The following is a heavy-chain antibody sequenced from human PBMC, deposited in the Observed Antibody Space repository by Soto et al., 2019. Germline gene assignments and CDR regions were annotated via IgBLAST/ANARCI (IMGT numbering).Heavy chain of an antibody. CDR3: AREDTRVGGGMDV. D-gene: IGHD1-26*01. CDR1: GGSISSGGYS. V-gene: IGHV4-30-2*01. Sequence: QLQLQESGSGLVKPSQTLSLTCAVSGGSISSGGYSWSWIRQPPGKGLEWIGYIYHSGSTYYNPSLKGRVTISVDRSKNQFSLQLSSVTAADTAVYYCAREDTRVGGGMDVWGQGTTVTVSS. CDR2: IYHSGST. J-gene: IGHJ6*02.